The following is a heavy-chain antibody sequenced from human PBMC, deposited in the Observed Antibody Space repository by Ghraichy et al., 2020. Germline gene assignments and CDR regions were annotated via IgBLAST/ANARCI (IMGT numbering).Heavy chain of an antibody. V-gene: IGHV3-21*01. Sequence: GGSLRLSCAASGFTFSSYSMNWVRQAPGKGLEWVSSISSSSSYIYYADSVKGRFTISRDNAKNSLYLQMNSLRAEDTAVYYCARDLASCSGCSCFHPHDDAFDIWGQGTMVTVSS. CDR1: GFTFSSYS. D-gene: IGHD2-15*01. CDR2: ISSSSSYI. CDR3: ARDLASCSGCSCFHPHDDAFDI. J-gene: IGHJ3*02.